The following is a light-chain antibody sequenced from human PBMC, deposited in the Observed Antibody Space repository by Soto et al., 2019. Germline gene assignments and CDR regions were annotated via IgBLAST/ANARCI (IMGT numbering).Light chain of an antibody. V-gene: IGKV1-5*03. CDR3: KQYNSYSEA. J-gene: IGKJ1*01. CDR2: KAS. Sequence: DIQMTQSPSTLSGSVGDRVTITCRASQTISSWLAWYQQKPGKAPKLLIYKASTLKSGVPSRFSGSGSGTEFTITISSLQPDDFATYYCKQYNSYSEAFGQGTKVELK. CDR1: QTISSW.